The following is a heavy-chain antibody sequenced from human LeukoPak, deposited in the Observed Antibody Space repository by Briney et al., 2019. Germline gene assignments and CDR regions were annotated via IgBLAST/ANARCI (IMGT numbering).Heavy chain of an antibody. J-gene: IGHJ4*02. V-gene: IGHV1-2*02. CDR3: ARVTVTTEFYC. CDR1: GYTFTGYF. D-gene: IGHD4-17*01. CDR2: INPNSGGT. Sequence: ASVKVSCKTSGYTFTGYFMHWVRQAPGQGLEWMGWINPNSGGTYYAQKFEGRVSLTSDTSISTAYMELSRLRSDDTAFYYCARVTVTTEFYCWGQGTLLTVSS.